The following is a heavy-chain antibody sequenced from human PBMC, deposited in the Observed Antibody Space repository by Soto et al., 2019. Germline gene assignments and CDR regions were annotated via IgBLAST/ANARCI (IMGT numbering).Heavy chain of an antibody. CDR2: ISYDGSNK. CDR3: ARDPYYDILAVTTAYFDF. J-gene: IGHJ4*02. Sequence: PGVSLRLSCAASGFTFSDYAMHWVRQAPGKGLEWVAVISYDGSNKHYADSVKGRFTISRDNSKNALYLQMNSLRAEDTAVYYCARDPYYDILAVTTAYFDFWGQGTLVTVSS. CDR1: GFTFSDYA. V-gene: IGHV3-30-3*01. D-gene: IGHD3-9*01.